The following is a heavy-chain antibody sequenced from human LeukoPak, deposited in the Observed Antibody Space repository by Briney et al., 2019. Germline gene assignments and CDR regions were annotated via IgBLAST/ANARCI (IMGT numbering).Heavy chain of an antibody. J-gene: IGHJ4*02. CDR3: ARIAVAPAYYFDY. V-gene: IGHV5-51*01. Sequence: GESLKISCKGSGYSFTNYWIGWVRQMPGKGLAWMGIIYPGDSDTRYSPSFQGQVTISADKSISTAYLQWSSLKASDTAIYYCARIAVAPAYYFDYWGQGTLVTVSS. D-gene: IGHD6-19*01. CDR2: IYPGDSDT. CDR1: GYSFTNYW.